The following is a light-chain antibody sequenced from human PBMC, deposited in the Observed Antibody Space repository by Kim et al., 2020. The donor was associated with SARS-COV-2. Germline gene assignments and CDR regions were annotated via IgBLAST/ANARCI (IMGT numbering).Light chain of an antibody. CDR2: RNN. CDR1: TNNVGDQG. CDR3: SAWDKRLGAWV. Sequence: ETATRTCTGDTNNVGDQGATWLQQHQGHPPKLLSYRNNSRPSGISERLSASRSGTAASLTITGLQPEDEADYYCSAWDKRLGAWVFGGGTQLTVL. J-gene: IGLJ3*02. V-gene: IGLV10-54*01.